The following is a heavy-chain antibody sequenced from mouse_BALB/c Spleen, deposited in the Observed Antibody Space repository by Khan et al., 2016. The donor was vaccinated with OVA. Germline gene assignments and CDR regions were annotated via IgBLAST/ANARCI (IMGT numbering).Heavy chain of an antibody. CDR3: AEWGYDYCRGSLFAC. Sequence: QVQLKQSGPGLVAPSQSLSITCTVSDFSLDNYSIHWIRQSQGKGLEWLGVIWSAGSTDYNAAFISRLTITKDNTRRQVFFQVNSLQPNNTSIYSCAEWGYDYCRGSLFACWGQGTLVTVSA. J-gene: IGHJ3*01. CDR2: IWSAGST. D-gene: IGHD2-4*01. V-gene: IGHV2-2*02. CDR1: DFSLDNYS.